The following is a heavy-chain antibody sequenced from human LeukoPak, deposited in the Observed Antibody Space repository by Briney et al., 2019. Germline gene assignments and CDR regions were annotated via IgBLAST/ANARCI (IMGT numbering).Heavy chain of an antibody. CDR1: GYTFTDYY. Sequence: GASVKVSCKASGYTFTDYYIHWVRQAPGQGLEWIGWVNPDTGDANYGQKFKGRVTMTRDTSVTSAYMELKSLSSDDTAVYYCARGTEAAGTMGVWGKGTTVTISS. CDR3: ARGTEAAGTMGV. D-gene: IGHD6-13*01. J-gene: IGHJ6*03. V-gene: IGHV1-2*02. CDR2: VNPDTGDA.